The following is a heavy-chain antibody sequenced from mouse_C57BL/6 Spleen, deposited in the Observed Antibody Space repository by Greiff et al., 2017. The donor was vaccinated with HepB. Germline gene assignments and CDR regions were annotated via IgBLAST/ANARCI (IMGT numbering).Heavy chain of an antibody. CDR1: GYTFTSYW. J-gene: IGHJ2*01. CDR2: IYPSDSET. CDR3: ARRGSYYDLFDY. Sequence: VQLQQPGAELVRPGSSVKLSCKASGYTFTSYWMDWVKQRPGQGLEWIGNIYPSDSETHYNQKFKDKATLTVDKSSSTAYMQLSSLTSEDSAVYYCARRGSYYDLFDYWGQGTTLTVSS. V-gene: IGHV1-61*01. D-gene: IGHD2-4*01.